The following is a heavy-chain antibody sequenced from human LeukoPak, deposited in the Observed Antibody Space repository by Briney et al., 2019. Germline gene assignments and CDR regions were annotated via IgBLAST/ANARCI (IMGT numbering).Heavy chain of an antibody. D-gene: IGHD3-16*01. V-gene: IGHV1-69*02. CDR1: GGTFSSYT. CDR2: IIPILGIA. Sequence: GSSVKVSCKASGGTFSSYTISWVRQAPGQGLEWMGRIIPILGIANYAQKLQGRVTMTTDPSTSTAYMELRSLISDDTAIYYCARSLQRGFYDYVWGSYDYWGQGTLVTVSS. J-gene: IGHJ4*02. CDR3: ARSLQRGFYDYVWGSYDY.